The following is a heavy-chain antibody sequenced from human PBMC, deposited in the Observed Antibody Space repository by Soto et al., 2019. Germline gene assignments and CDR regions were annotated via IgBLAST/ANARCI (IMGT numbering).Heavy chain of an antibody. CDR2: IYYSGSS. D-gene: IGHD6-19*01. CDR1: GGSMSSYY. V-gene: IGHV4-59*01. J-gene: IGHJ4*02. CDR3: ARGDSSGWFYFDY. Sequence: SETLSLTCTVSGGSMSSYYWNWIRQFPGKELEWTGCIYYSGSSNYNPSLKSRVTISADTSKNQFSLKLSSVTAADTAVYYCARGDSSGWFYFDYWGQGTLVTVSS.